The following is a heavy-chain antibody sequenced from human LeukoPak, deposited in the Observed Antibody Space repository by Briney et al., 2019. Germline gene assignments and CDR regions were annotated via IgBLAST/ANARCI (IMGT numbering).Heavy chain of an antibody. V-gene: IGHV3-43*02. D-gene: IGHD2-2*02. CDR1: GFTFDDYA. Sequence: PGGSLRLSCAASGFTFDDYAMHWVGQGPGKGLEWVSLISGDGGSTYYADSVKGRFTISRDNSKNSLYLQMNRLRTEDTALYYCAKIGGYCSSTSCYKSYYYYYMDVWGKGTTVTVSS. CDR2: ISGDGGST. CDR3: AKIGGYCSSTSCYKSYYYYYMDV. J-gene: IGHJ6*03.